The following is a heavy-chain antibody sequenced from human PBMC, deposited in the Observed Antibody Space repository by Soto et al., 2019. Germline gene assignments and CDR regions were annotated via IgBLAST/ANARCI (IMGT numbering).Heavy chain of an antibody. CDR2: IYYSGST. Sequence: PSETLSLTCTVSGGSITSRNYYWGWIRQPPGKGLEWIGNIYYSGSTSYNPSLKSRVTISVDTSKNQLSLRLSSVTAADTAVYYCARQNPLIGYGSRLGGYYFDPWGQGTRVTVSS. V-gene: IGHV4-39*01. CDR1: GGSITSRNYY. CDR3: ARQNPLIGYGSRLGGYYFDP. J-gene: IGHJ4*02. D-gene: IGHD3-16*01.